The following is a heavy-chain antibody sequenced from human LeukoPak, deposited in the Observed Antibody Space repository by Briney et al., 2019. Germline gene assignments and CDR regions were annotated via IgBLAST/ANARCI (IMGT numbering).Heavy chain of an antibody. CDR3: AKSGYNRFDY. V-gene: IGHV3-23*01. D-gene: IGHD5-24*01. CDR1: GFTFSSSA. CDR2: ISGSGSGGST. Sequence: PGGSLRLSCAASGFTFSSSAMSWVRQAPGKGLEWVSSISGSGSGGSTYYADSVKGRFTISRDNSKNTLYLQMNSLIAEDTAVYYCAKSGYNRFDYWGQRTRVTVSS. J-gene: IGHJ4*02.